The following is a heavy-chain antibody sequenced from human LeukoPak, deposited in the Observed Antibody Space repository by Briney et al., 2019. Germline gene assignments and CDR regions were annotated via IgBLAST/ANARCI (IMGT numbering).Heavy chain of an antibody. Sequence: ASVKVSCKTSGYTFSGYYMHWVRQAPGQGLEWMGWINPNTGRTNYAQNFQGRVTMTRDTSISTAYMEPSRLRSDDTAVYYCARDRDSGWLYFDYWGQGTLVTVSS. CDR3: ARDRDSGWLYFDY. J-gene: IGHJ4*02. CDR1: GYTFSGYY. V-gene: IGHV1-2*02. CDR2: INPNTGRT. D-gene: IGHD6-19*01.